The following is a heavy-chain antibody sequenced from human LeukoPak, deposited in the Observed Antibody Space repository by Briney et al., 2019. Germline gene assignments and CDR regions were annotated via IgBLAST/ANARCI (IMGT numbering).Heavy chain of an antibody. CDR2: IYSGGST. CDR1: GFTVGSNY. J-gene: IGHJ4*02. Sequence: GGSLRLSCAASGFTVGSNYMSWVRQAPGKGLEWVSVIYSGGSTYYADSVKGRFTISRDNSKNTLYLQMNSLRAEDTAVYYCASLPAVAGTGDFDYWGQGTLVTVSS. D-gene: IGHD6-19*01. CDR3: ASLPAVAGTGDFDY. V-gene: IGHV3-66*01.